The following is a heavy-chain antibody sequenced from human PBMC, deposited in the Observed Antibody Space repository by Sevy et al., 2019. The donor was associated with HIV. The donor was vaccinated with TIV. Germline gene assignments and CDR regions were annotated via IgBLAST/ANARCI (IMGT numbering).Heavy chain of an antibody. Sequence: SETLSLTCTVSGDSFDRTSYYWTWIRQPPGKARDGIGIISHSGETSYNASLKSRVVLSIDAARNQFSLKLTSVQAADTAIYYCARGGNVNGGLYIDLWGQGSLVTVSS. CDR2: ISHSGET. J-gene: IGHJ4*02. CDR1: GDSFDRTSYY. CDR3: ARGGNVNGGLYIDL. V-gene: IGHV4-61*01. D-gene: IGHD2-15*01.